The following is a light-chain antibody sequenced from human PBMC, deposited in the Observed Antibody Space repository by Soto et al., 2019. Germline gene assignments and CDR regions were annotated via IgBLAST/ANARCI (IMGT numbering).Light chain of an antibody. J-gene: IGKJ4*01. CDR2: VAS. Sequence: ELVLTQSPGTLSLSPGERATLSCRASPSVSSSYLAWYQHKHGQAPKLLIYVASSRPTGIPNRFSGSASGTAFTLTISTLEPEDSAVYYGQQDGSSQLTFGGGTKVEIK. CDR3: QQDGSSQLT. CDR1: PSVSSSY. V-gene: IGKV3-20*01.